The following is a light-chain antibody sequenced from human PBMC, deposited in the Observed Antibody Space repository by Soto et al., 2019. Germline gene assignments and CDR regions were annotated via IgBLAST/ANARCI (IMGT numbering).Light chain of an antibody. V-gene: IGKV1-39*01. CDR1: QSISSY. J-gene: IGKJ1*01. CDR3: QQYDNYWT. Sequence: IQMTQSPSSLAASVGYRFTITCRASQSISSYLNWYQQKPGKAPNLLIYAASSLQSGVPLMLSGSGSGTEFTLTINSLQPDDFATYYCQQYDNYWTFGQGTKVDIK. CDR2: AAS.